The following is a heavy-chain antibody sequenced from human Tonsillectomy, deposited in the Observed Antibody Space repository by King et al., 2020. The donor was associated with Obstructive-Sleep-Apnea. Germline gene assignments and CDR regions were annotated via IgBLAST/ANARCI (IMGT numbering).Heavy chain of an antibody. Sequence: VQLQQWGAGLLKPSETLSLTCAVYGGSFSGYYWSWIRQPPGKGLEWIGEINHSGSTNYNPSLKSRVTISVDTSKNQFSLKLRSVTAADTAVYYCARGDVGYSSNWYIHAFDIWGQGTMVTVSS. CDR1: GGSFSGYY. J-gene: IGHJ3*02. CDR2: INHSGST. V-gene: IGHV4-34*01. CDR3: ARGDVGYSSNWYIHAFDI. D-gene: IGHD6-13*01.